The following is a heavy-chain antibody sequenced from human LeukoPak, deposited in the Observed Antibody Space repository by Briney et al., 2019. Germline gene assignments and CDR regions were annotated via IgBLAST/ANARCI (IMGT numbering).Heavy chain of an antibody. D-gene: IGHD3-22*01. CDR3: ARDGSYYDSIGYDGGRDDAFDI. CDR1: GGSISSYY. CDR2: IYYSGST. Sequence: PSETLSLTCTVSGGSISSYYWSWIRQPPGKGLEWIGYIYYSGSTNYNPSLKSRVTISVDTSKNQFSLKLSSVTAADTAVYYCARDGSYYDSIGYDGGRDDAFDIWGQGTMVTVSS. J-gene: IGHJ3*02. V-gene: IGHV4-59*01.